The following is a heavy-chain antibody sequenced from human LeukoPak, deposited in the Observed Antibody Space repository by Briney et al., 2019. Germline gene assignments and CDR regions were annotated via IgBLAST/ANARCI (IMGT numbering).Heavy chain of an antibody. CDR2: IYYSRST. CDR1: GGSISSSSYY. Sequence: SETLSLTCTVSGGSISSSSYYWGWIRQPPGKGLEWIGSIYYSRSTYYNPSLKSRVTISVDTSKNQFSLKLSSVTAADTAVYHCARHRSYLAGFDYWGQGTLVTVSS. J-gene: IGHJ4*02. V-gene: IGHV4-39*01. D-gene: IGHD3-10*01. CDR3: ARHRSYLAGFDY.